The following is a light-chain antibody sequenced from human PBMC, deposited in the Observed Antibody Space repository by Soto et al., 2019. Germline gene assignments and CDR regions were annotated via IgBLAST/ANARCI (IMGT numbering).Light chain of an antibody. CDR3: QQYHSYPTT. J-gene: IGKJ4*01. CDR2: AAS. CDR1: QSLSSS. V-gene: IGKV1D-16*01. Sequence: DVQMTQSPSSLSASVGDRVTITCRSSQSLSSSLAWYQQKPEKDPKSLIYAASSLQSGVRSWFGGSGSGTDFTLTISSLQDEDFATYYCQQYHSYPTTFGGGTKVEIK.